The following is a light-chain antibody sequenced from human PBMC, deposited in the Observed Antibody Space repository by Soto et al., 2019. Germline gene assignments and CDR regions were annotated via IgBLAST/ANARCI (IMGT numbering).Light chain of an antibody. CDR3: QQRHMWPIT. CDR1: QSIRNW. V-gene: IGKV1-5*03. CDR2: QAS. J-gene: IGKJ5*01. Sequence: DIQMTQSPSTLSASVGDRVTITCRASQSIRNWLACYQQKPGKAPKLLIHQASTIQSGIPSRFSGSGSGTDFTLTISSLEPEDSAVYYCQQRHMWPITFGQGTRLEIK.